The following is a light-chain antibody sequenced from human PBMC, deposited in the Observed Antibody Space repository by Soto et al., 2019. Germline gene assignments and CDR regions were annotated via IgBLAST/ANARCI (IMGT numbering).Light chain of an antibody. CDR1: QSLSHSDGKTY. CDR3: MQSFQLHVT. CDR2: EVS. J-gene: IGKJ4*01. Sequence: DIVLTQTPLSLSVTPGQPASISCKSSQSLSHSDGKTYLYWYLQKPGQPPQLLVYEVSNRFSGVPATCSGSWSMRDFTLKISRVEAEDVGVYYCMQSFQLHVTFGGRTKMEIK. V-gene: IGKV2D-29*01.